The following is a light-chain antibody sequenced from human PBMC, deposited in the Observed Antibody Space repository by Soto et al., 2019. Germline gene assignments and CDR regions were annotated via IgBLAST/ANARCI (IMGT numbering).Light chain of an antibody. CDR3: QQYNNWPPYT. CDR1: KSVNTN. V-gene: IGKV3-15*01. J-gene: IGKJ2*01. CDR2: SAS. Sequence: EIVMTQSPATLSVSLGERATLSCRASKSVNTNLAWYQQKPGQAPRLLIYSASTRATGFPARFSGSGSGTEFTLNISSLQSEDIAVYYCQQYNNWPPYTFGQGTKLEIK.